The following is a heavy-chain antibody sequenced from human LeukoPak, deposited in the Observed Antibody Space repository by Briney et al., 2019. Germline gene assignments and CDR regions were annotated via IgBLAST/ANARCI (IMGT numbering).Heavy chain of an antibody. CDR1: GYSFTSYW. Sequence: GESLKIYCKGSGYSFTSYWIGLVRQMPGKGPEWMGIIYSGYSDTRYSPSFQGQVTISADKSISTAYLQWSSLKASDTAMYYCARLDSSGYYFYEYFDYWGQGTLVTVSS. V-gene: IGHV5-51*01. D-gene: IGHD3-22*01. J-gene: IGHJ4*02. CDR3: ARLDSSGYYFYEYFDY. CDR2: IYSGYSDT.